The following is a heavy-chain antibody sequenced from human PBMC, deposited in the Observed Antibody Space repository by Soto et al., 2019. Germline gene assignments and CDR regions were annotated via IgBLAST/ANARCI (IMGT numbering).Heavy chain of an antibody. CDR1: GFSLSSSGVG. Sequence: QISLKESGPTLVEPTETLTLTCSFSGFSLSSSGVGVGWFRQAPGKALECLAIIYWDNDRRYNPSLKNRLSITKDPPQNPVVLIMTYMETVDTGTYYCAHRVSYSVSWDEGWFDSWGQGAPVTVS. V-gene: IGHV2-5*02. CDR2: IYWDNDR. J-gene: IGHJ5*01. CDR3: AHRVSYSVSWDEGWFDS. D-gene: IGHD1-26*01.